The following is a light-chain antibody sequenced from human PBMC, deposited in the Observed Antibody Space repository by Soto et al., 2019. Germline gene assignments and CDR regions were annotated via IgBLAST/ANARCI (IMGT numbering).Light chain of an antibody. J-gene: IGKJ3*01. CDR3: QQSYSTPRT. CDR2: DAS. CDR1: QSISSW. V-gene: IGKV1-39*01. Sequence: DSEMTRCPCSVSESVGDRVTITCRASQSISSWLAWYQQKPGKAPKLLIYDASSLESGVPSRFSGSGSGTDFTLTISSLQPEDFATYYCQQSYSTPRTFGPGTKVDIK.